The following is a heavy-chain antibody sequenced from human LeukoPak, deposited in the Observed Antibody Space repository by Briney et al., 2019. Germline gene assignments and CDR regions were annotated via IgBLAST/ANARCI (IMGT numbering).Heavy chain of an antibody. CDR2: ISAYNGNT. V-gene: IGHV1-18*01. J-gene: IGHJ3*02. Sequence: ASVKVSCKASGGTFSSYAISWVRQAPGQGLEWMGWISAYNGNTNHAQKLQGRVTMTTDTSTSTAYMELRSLRSDDTAVYYCAIFWSGYMAFDIWGQGTMVTVSS. CDR1: GGTFSSYA. CDR3: AIFWSGYMAFDI. D-gene: IGHD3-3*01.